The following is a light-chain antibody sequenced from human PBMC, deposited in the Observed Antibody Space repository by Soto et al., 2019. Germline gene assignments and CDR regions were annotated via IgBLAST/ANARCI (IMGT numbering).Light chain of an antibody. Sequence: QSALTQPASVSGSPGQSITISCTGTGSDVGGYNYVSWFQQYPGKAPKLMIYDVNTRPSGVSNRFSGSKSGNTASLTNSGLQAQDEADYYCSSYTTTDTYVFGTGTKLTVL. J-gene: IGLJ1*01. CDR3: SSYTTTDTYV. CDR1: GSDVGGYNY. CDR2: DVN. V-gene: IGLV2-14*01.